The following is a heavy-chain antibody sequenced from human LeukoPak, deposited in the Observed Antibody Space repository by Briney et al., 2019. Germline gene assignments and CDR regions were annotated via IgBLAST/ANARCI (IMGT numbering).Heavy chain of an antibody. D-gene: IGHD3-16*01. CDR1: GGSISGHY. V-gene: IGHV4-59*11. CDR2: IHYSGRP. CDR3: ARFGVDYDMDV. Sequence: PSETLSLTCTVSGGSISGHYWTWIRQPPGKGLEWIGHIHYSGRPDYNPSLKSRVTISVDTSKNQLTLKVTSVTGAETAVYYCARFGVDYDMDVWGQGTTVTASS. J-gene: IGHJ6*02.